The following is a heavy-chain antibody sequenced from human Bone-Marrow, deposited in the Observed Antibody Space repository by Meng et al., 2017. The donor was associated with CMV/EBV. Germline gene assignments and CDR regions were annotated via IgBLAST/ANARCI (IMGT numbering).Heavy chain of an antibody. CDR1: GFTFSSYS. D-gene: IGHD3-3*01. V-gene: IGHV3-21*01. J-gene: IGHJ6*02. Sequence: GESLKISCAASGFTFSSYSMNWVRQAPGKGLEWVSSISSSSSYIYYADSVKGRFTISRDNAKNSLYLQMNSLRAEDTAVYYCARDTRIRFLEWLSHYYGMDGWGQGTTVTVSS. CDR3: ARDTRIRFLEWLSHYYGMDG. CDR2: ISSSSSYI.